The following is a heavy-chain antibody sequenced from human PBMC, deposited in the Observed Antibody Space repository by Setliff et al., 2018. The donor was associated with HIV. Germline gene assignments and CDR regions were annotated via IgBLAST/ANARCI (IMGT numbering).Heavy chain of an antibody. CDR1: GGSISRSRNY. CDR3: AKGAGFYGDYTFDY. CDR2: IYSSGST. Sequence: SETLSLTCTVSGGSISRSRNYWSWIRQPAGKGLEWIGHIYSSGSTNYNPSLKSRVTISADTSKNQFSLNLSSVTAADTAVYYCAKGAGFYGDYTFDYWGQGNLVTVSS. V-gene: IGHV4-61*09. J-gene: IGHJ4*02. D-gene: IGHD4-17*01.